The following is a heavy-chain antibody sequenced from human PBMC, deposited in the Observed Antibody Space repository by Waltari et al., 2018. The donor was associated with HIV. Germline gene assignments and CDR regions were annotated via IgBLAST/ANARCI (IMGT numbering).Heavy chain of an antibody. J-gene: IGHJ4*02. CDR3: ASCVVVRAAAHPYYFDY. V-gene: IGHV1-69*01. Sequence: QVQLVQSGAAVKKPGSSVKVSCKASGGTFSSYAISWVRQAPGQGLEWMGGIIPIFGTANYAQKFQGRVTITADESTSTAYMELSSLRSEDTAVYYCASCVVVRAAAHPYYFDYWGQGTLVTVSS. CDR1: GGTFSSYA. CDR2: IIPIFGTA. D-gene: IGHD6-13*01.